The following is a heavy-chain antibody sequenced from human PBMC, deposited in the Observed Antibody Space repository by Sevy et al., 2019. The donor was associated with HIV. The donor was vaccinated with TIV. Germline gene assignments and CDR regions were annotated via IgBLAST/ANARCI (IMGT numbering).Heavy chain of an antibody. D-gene: IGHD2-15*01. CDR1: GFTFSSYG. CDR3: ARDPLYCSGGSCYGLYYYMDV. Sequence: GGSLRLSCAASGFTFSSYGMHWVRQAPGRGLEWVAVIWYDGSNKYYADSVKGRFTISRDNSKNTLYLQMNSLRAEDTAVYYCARDPLYCSGGSCYGLYYYMDVWGKGTTVTVSS. V-gene: IGHV3-33*01. CDR2: IWYDGSNK. J-gene: IGHJ6*03.